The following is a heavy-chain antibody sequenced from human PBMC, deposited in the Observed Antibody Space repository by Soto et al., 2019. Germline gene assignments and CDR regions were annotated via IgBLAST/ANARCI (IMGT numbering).Heavy chain of an antibody. Sequence: SLPCAVYGGSFSGYYWSWIRQPPGKGLEWTGEINHSGSTNYNPSLKSRVTISVDTSKNQFSLKLSSVTAADTAVYYCARRSGYYYYGMDVWGQGTTVTVSS. CDR2: INHSGST. CDR3: ARRSGYYYYGMDV. J-gene: IGHJ6*02. D-gene: IGHD3-10*01. V-gene: IGHV4-34*01. CDR1: GGSFSGYY.